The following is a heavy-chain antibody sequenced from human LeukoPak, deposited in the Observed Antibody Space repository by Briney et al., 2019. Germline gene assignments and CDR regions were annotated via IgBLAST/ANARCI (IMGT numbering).Heavy chain of an antibody. CDR2: IYPGDSDT. Sequence: GESLKISCKGSGYSFTTYWIGWVRQMSGKGLEWMGIIYPGDSDTRYSPSFQGQVTISADKSISTAYLQWSSLKASDSAMYYCARLRHDAQVHYFDYWGQGTLVTVSS. J-gene: IGHJ4*02. D-gene: IGHD2-2*01. V-gene: IGHV5-51*01. CDR3: ARLRHDAQVHYFDY. CDR1: GYSFTTYW.